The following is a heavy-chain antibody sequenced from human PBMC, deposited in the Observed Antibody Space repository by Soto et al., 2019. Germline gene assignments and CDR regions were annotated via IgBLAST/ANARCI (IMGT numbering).Heavy chain of an antibody. CDR3: ARGISGYSSRGYGGWFDP. CDR1: GGTFSSYA. J-gene: IGHJ5*02. Sequence: QVQLVQSGAEVKKPGSSVKVSCKASGGTFSSYAISWVRQAPGQGLACMGGIIPIFGTANYAQKFQGRVTITADESTGTAYMELSSLRYDHTAVYYCARGISGYSSRGYGGWFDPWGQGTLVTVSS. V-gene: IGHV1-69*12. D-gene: IGHD6-13*01. CDR2: IIPIFGTA.